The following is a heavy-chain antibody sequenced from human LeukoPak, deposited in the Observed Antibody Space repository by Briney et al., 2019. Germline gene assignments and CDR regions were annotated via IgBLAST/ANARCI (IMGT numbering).Heavy chain of an antibody. CDR1: GGTFSSYA. CDR2: IIPIFGTA. Sequence: GASVKVSCKASGGTFSSYAISWVRQAPGQGLEWMGGIIPIFGTANYAQKFQGRVTMTRDTSTSTVYMELSSLRSEDTAVYYCARQGMAHDYWGQGTLVTVSS. V-gene: IGHV1-69*05. J-gene: IGHJ4*02. CDR3: ARQGMAHDY. D-gene: IGHD5-24*01.